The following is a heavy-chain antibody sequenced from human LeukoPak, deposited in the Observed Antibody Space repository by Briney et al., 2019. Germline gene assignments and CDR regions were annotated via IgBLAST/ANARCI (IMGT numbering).Heavy chain of an antibody. CDR2: MNPNSGNT. CDR3: ARGRSSLWSGYLYWFDP. Sequence: GASVKVSCKASGYTFTSYDINWVRQATGQGLEWMGWMNPNSGNTGYAQKFQGRVTITRNTSISTAYMELSSLGSEDTAVYYCARGRSSLWSGYLYWFDPWGQGTLVTVSS. D-gene: IGHD3-3*01. J-gene: IGHJ5*02. V-gene: IGHV1-8*03. CDR1: GYTFTSYD.